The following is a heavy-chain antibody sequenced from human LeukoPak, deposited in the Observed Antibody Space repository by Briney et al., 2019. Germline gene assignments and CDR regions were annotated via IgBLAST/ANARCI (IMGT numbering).Heavy chain of an antibody. J-gene: IGHJ5*02. CDR3: ASEGNYCSSTSCAWFDP. CDR2: ISGSGSNT. V-gene: IGHV3-23*01. D-gene: IGHD2-2*01. CDR1: GFTFSNYA. Sequence: GGSLRLSCAASGFTFSNYAVSWVRQAPGKGLEWVSGISGSGSNTYYADSVKGRFTISRDNSRNTLYLQMNSLRAEDTAVYYCASEGNYCSSTSCAWFDPWGQGTLVTVSS.